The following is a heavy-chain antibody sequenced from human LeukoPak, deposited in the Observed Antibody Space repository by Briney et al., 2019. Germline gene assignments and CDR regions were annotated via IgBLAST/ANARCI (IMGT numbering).Heavy chain of an antibody. J-gene: IGHJ4*02. D-gene: IGHD1-26*01. V-gene: IGHV7-4-1*02. CDR1: GYTFTSYA. CDR3: VTQNRGSFPQALYYFDY. Sequence: ASVKVSCKASGYTFTSYAMNWVRQAPGQGLEWMGWINTNTGNPTYAQGFTGRFVFSLDTSVSTAYLQISSLKAEDTAVYYCVTQNRGSFPQALYYFDYWGQGTLVTVSS. CDR2: INTNTGNP.